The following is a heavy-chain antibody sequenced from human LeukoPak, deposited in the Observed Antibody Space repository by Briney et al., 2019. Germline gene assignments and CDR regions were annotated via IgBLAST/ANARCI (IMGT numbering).Heavy chain of an antibody. V-gene: IGHV1-18*01. CDR1: GYTFTSYG. D-gene: IGHD2-2*01. CDR2: ISAYNGNT. CDR3: ARDPIVCSSTSCHFDY. Sequence: GASVKVSCKASGYTFTSYGISWVRQAPGQGLEWMGWISAYNGNTNYAQKLQGRVTMTTDTSTSTAYMELRSLRSDDTAVYYCARDPIVCSSTSCHFDYWGQGTLVTVSS. J-gene: IGHJ4*02.